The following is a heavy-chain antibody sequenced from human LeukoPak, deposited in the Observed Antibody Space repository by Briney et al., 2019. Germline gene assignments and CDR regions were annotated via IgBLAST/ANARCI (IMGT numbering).Heavy chain of an antibody. J-gene: IGHJ5*02. Sequence: SETLSLTCTVSGGSISSYYWGWIRQPPGKGLEWIGYIYYSGSTNYNPSLKSRVTISVDTSKNQFSLKLSSVTAADTAVYYCARGTYDFWSGYYTRRFDPWGQGTLVTVSS. V-gene: IGHV4-59*01. D-gene: IGHD3-3*01. CDR2: IYYSGST. CDR1: GGSISSYY. CDR3: ARGTYDFWSGYYTRRFDP.